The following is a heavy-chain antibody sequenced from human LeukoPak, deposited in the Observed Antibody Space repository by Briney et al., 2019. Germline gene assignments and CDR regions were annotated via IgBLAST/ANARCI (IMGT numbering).Heavy chain of an antibody. J-gene: IGHJ4*02. CDR3: AKDSGAWSFDY. V-gene: IGHV4-39*07. Sequence: SETLSLTCTVSGGSISSSSYYWGWIRQPPGKGLEWIGSIYYSGNTYYNPSLKSRVTISVDTSKNQSSLKVSSVTAADTAVYYCAKDSGAWSFDYWGQGTLVTVSS. CDR1: GGSISSSSYY. CDR2: IYYSGNT. D-gene: IGHD2-15*01.